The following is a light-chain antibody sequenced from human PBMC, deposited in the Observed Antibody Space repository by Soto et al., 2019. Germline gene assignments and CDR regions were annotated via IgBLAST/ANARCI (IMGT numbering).Light chain of an antibody. V-gene: IGKV3-20*01. CDR3: QQYDNLPLT. Sequence: EIVLTQSPGTLSLSPGERDTLSCRASQSVVSTYLAWYQQKPGQAPRLLISGASDRATGIPDRFSGSGSGTDFTLTISRLEPEDFAVYYCQQYDNLPLTFGGGTEV. CDR1: QSVVSTY. J-gene: IGKJ4*01. CDR2: GAS.